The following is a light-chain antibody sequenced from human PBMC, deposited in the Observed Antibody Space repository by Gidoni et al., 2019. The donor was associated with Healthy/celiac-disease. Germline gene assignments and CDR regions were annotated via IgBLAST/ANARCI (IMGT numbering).Light chain of an antibody. V-gene: IGKV1-39*01. J-gene: IGKJ1*01. CDR2: AAS. CDR3: QXXXSTXXT. Sequence: QMTQFPSSLSASVGDRVTITCRASQSISSYLNWYQQKPGKAPKLLIYAASSSQSGLPSRFXXSGXXTDFTLTIXXXQPXDFATXXCQXXXSTXXTFXQGTKVEIK. CDR1: QSISSY.